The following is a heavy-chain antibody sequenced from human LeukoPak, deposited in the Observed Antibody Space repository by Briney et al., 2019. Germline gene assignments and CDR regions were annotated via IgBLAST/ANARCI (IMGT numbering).Heavy chain of an antibody. D-gene: IGHD5-12*01. CDR3: ARHKEDDGYVLIDY. J-gene: IGHJ4*02. V-gene: IGHV5-51*01. CDR1: GYSFISHW. Sequence: GESLKISCKGSGYSFISHWIGWVRQMPGKGLEWMGIIYPGDSDTRYSPSFQGQVTISADKSISTAYLQWSSLKASDTAMYYCARHKEDDGYVLIDYWGQGTLVTVSS. CDR2: IYPGDSDT.